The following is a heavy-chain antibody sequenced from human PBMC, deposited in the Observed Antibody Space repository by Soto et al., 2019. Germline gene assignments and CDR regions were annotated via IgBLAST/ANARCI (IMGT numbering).Heavy chain of an antibody. V-gene: IGHV3-33*01. CDR3: ARVGGTVTSDY. Sequence: QVQLVESGGGVVQPGRSLRLSCAASGFAFSAYGMHWVRQAPGKGLEWEAMIYYDGSNKYYADSVKGRFTTSRDNSKNTLYLQMSSLRAEDTALYYCARVGGTVTSDYWGQGTLVTVSS. J-gene: IGHJ4*02. CDR2: IYYDGSNK. CDR1: GFAFSAYG. D-gene: IGHD4-17*01.